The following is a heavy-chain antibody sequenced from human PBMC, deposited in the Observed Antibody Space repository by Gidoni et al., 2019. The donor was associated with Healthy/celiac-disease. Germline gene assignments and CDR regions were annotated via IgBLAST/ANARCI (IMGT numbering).Heavy chain of an antibody. V-gene: IGHV1-69*01. D-gene: IGHD1-1*01. J-gene: IGHJ5*02. CDR2: IIPIFGTA. Sequence: QVQLVQSGAEVKKPGSSVKVSCKASGGTFSSYAINWVLQAPGQGLEWMGGIIPIFGTAKYAQKFQGRVTITADEPTSTAYMELSSLRSEDTAVYYCVRGGRPVQLERGWFDPWGQGTLVTVSS. CDR3: VRGGRPVQLERGWFDP. CDR1: GGTFSSYA.